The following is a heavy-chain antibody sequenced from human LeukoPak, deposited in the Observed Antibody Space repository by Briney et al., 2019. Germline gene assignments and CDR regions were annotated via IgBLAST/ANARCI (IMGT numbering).Heavy chain of an antibody. CDR3: AKDGSWSCTD. Sequence: GGSLRLSCAASGFTFSSYALHWVRQGPGKGLEWVAYIAHHGSNKYYADSVKGRFTISRDNSKRTLYLQMNNLRADDTAVYYCAKDGSWSCTDWGQGALVTVSS. J-gene: IGHJ4*02. CDR1: GFTFSSYA. CDR2: IAHHGSNK. V-gene: IGHV3-30*02. D-gene: IGHD2-8*02.